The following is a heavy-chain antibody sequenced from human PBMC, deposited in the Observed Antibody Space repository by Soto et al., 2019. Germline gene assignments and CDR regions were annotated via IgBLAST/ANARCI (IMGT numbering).Heavy chain of an antibody. V-gene: IGHV3-48*03. Sequence: EVQLVESGGNLVQPGGSLRLSCAASGFPFSNYEMNWVRQAPGKGLEWVSHISSSGSTIYYADSVKGRFTISRDNAKNSLFLQMDGLRAEDTAVYYCARAVAYSYDSSGSHPFDPWGQGTLVTVSS. CDR1: GFPFSNYE. CDR3: ARAVAYSYDSSGSHPFDP. CDR2: ISSSGSTI. J-gene: IGHJ5*02. D-gene: IGHD3-22*01.